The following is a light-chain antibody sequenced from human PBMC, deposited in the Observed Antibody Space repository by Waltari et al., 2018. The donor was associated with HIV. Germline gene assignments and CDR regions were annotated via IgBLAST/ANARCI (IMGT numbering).Light chain of an antibody. V-gene: IGLV1-40*01. CDR3: QAYDSSLSAVM. CDR1: SPNIRAGYD. CDR2: GNR. Sequence: QSLLTQPPSVSGAPGQRVTMSCTGSSPNIRAGYDVHWYQQLPGTAPRLLIFGNRNRPSGVPDRFSGSKSGTSASLAITGLQAEDEADYYCQAYDSSLSAVMFGGGTKLTVL. J-gene: IGLJ3*02.